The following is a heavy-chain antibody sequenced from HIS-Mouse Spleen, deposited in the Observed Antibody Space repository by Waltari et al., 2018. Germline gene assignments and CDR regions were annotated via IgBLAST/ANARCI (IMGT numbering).Heavy chain of an antibody. D-gene: IGHD6-13*01. Sequence: VQLQQWGAGLLKPSETLSLTCAVYGGSFSGYYWSWIRQPPGKGLEWIGEINHSGSTNYNPSLKSRVTISVDTSKNQFSLKLSSVTAADTAVYYCARALIAAFDYWGQGTLVTVSS. CDR3: ARALIAAFDY. CDR1: GGSFSGYY. V-gene: IGHV4-34*01. J-gene: IGHJ4*02. CDR2: INHSGST.